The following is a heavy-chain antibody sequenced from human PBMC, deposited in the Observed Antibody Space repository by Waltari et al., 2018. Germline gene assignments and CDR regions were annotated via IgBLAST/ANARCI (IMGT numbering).Heavy chain of an antibody. J-gene: IGHJ4*02. Sequence: QLQLQESGPGLVKPAETLSLTCTVSGDSISSHTYYWGWIRQPPGKGQEWIGTRYHSGGTFYSPSLKSRVSISLDTSKSQFSLKLRSVTATDTAVYYCARGVAVGGNTHLDYWGQGALVTVSS. CDR1: GDSISSHTYY. CDR2: RYHSGGT. CDR3: ARGVAVGGNTHLDY. D-gene: IGHD6-19*01. V-gene: IGHV4-39*07.